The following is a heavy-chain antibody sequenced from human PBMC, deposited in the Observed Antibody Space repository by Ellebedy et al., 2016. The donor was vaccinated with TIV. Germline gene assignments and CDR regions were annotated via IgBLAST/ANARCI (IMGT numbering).Heavy chain of an antibody. J-gene: IGHJ6*02. CDR1: GFSLSNTRMG. Sequence: SGPTLVKPTETLTLTCTVSGFSLSNTRMGVNWIRQPPGKALEWLAHILSNDEKSYNTFLKSRLTISKDTSKSQVFLTMTNMDPVDTATYYCARSRSDGSSGYYYYGMDVWGQGTTVTVSS. CDR2: ILSNDEK. D-gene: IGHD6-6*01. CDR3: ARSRSDGSSGYYYYGMDV. V-gene: IGHV2-26*01.